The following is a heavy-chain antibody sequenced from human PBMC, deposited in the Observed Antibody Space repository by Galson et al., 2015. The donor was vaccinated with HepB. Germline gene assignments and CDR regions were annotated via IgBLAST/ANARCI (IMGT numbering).Heavy chain of an antibody. D-gene: IGHD3-10*01. Sequence: QSGAEVKKPGASVKVSCKTSGYTFISYGISWVRQAPGQGLEWMGWISTYNGNTNYVERFQDRVSMTTDTSTSTVYMELRSLRPDDTAVYYCARAHAIVRGPMEGYWGQGTLVTVSS. CDR3: ARAHAIVRGPMEGY. CDR2: ISTYNGNT. J-gene: IGHJ4*02. CDR1: GYTFISYG. V-gene: IGHV1-18*04.